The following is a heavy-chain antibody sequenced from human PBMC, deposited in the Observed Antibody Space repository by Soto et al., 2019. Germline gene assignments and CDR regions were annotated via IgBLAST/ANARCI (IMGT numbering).Heavy chain of an antibody. J-gene: IGHJ4*02. CDR1: GGSFSGYY. CDR2: INHSGST. V-gene: IGHV4-34*01. CDR3: ASLRPLGYYYGSGRESDFDY. D-gene: IGHD3-10*01. Sequence: SETLSLTCAVYGGSFSGYYWSWIRQPPGKGLEWIGEINHSGSTNYNPSLKSRVTISVDTSKNQFSLKLSSVIAADTAVYYCASLRPLGYYYGSGRESDFDYWGQGTLVTVSS.